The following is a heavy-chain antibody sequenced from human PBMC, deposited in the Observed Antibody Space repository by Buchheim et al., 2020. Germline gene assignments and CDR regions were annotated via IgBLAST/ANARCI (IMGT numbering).Heavy chain of an antibody. J-gene: IGHJ4*02. CDR1: GGSFSGYY. CDR3: ARGRIYCSSTSCYKFLDY. CDR2: INHSGST. D-gene: IGHD2-2*02. V-gene: IGHV4-34*01. Sequence: QVQLQQWGAGLLKPSETLSLTCAVYGGSFSGYYWSWIRQPPGKGLEWIGEINHSGSTNYNPSLKSRVTISVDTSKNQFYLKLSSVTAADTAVYYCARGRIYCSSTSCYKFLDYWGQGTL.